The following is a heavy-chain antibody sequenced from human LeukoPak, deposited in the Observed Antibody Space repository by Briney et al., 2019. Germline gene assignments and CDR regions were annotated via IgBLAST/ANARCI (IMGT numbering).Heavy chain of an antibody. CDR2: IRYDGSNK. D-gene: IGHD3-10*01. CDR3: ARGGFGPSDALDI. CDR1: GFTFSSYV. Sequence: PGGSLRLSCAASGFTFSSYVMHWLRQAPGKGLQWVAFIRYDGSNKYYADSVKGRFTISRDNAKNSLYLQMNSLRAEDTAVYYCARGGFGPSDALDIWGQGTMVTVSS. J-gene: IGHJ3*02. V-gene: IGHV3-30*02.